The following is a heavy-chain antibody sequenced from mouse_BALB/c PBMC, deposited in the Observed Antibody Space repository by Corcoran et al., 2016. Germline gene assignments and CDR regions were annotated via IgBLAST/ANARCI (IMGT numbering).Heavy chain of an antibody. CDR3: AREGNRFPFDY. CDR1: GYTFSSYW. V-gene: IGHV1-9*01. CDR2: ILPGSGST. Sequence: QVQLQQSGAELMKPGASVKISCKATGYTFSSYWIEWVKQRPGHGLEWIGEILPGSGSTNYNEKFKGKVTFTADTSSNTAYMQLSSLTSEDSAVYYCAREGNRFPFDYWGQGTTLTVSS. J-gene: IGHJ2*01. D-gene: IGHD2-14*01.